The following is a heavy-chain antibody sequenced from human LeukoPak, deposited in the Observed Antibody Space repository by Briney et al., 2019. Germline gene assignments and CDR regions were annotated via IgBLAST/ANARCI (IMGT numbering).Heavy chain of an antibody. CDR2: ISSSFITI. D-gene: IGHD2-2*01. J-gene: IGHJ5*02. CDR3: SRGPIVVVPASAYHWFAP. Sequence: PGGSLRLSCAASGFTFSSYSMNGVRQAPGKGGEWVAYISSSFITISYAHSVQTPFTISSDNAKTSLYLQIISLRDEDTPVYYFSRGPIVVVPASAYHWFAPWGQGTLVTVSS. V-gene: IGHV3-48*02. CDR1: GFTFSSYS.